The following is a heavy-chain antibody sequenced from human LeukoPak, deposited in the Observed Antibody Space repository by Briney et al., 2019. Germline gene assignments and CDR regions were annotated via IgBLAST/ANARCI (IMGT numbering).Heavy chain of an antibody. D-gene: IGHD3-10*01. CDR1: GGSISTYY. V-gene: IGHV4-59*08. Sequence: PSETLSLTCTVSGGSISTYYWSWIRQPPGKGLEWIGYIYYSGVTNYNPSLKSRVTISVDTSKNQFSLKVTSVTAADTAVYYCARPYYYASGSYYFDYWGQGTLVTVSS. CDR3: ARPYYYASGSYYFDY. CDR2: IYYSGVT. J-gene: IGHJ4*02.